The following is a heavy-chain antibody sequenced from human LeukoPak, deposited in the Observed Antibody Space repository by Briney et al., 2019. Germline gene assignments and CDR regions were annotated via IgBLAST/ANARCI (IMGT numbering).Heavy chain of an antibody. CDR3: ARGDYGSGSYDPPDYYYYYGMDV. V-gene: IGHV3-23*01. CDR2: ISGSGGST. D-gene: IGHD3-10*01. J-gene: IGHJ6*02. Sequence: GGSLRLSCAASGFTFSSYAMSWVRQAPGKGLEWVSTISGSGGSTYYADSVKGRFTISRHNSKNTLYLQMNSLRAEDTAVYYCARGDYGSGSYDPPDYYYYYGMDVWGQGTTVTVSS. CDR1: GFTFSSYA.